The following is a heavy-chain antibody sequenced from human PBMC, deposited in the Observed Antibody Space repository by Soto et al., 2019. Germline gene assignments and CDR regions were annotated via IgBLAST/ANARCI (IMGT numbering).Heavy chain of an antibody. D-gene: IGHD6-19*01. J-gene: IGHJ4*02. CDR3: ARAVAGTLDY. Sequence: QVQLQQWGAGLLKPSETLSLTCAVYGGSFGGYYWSWIRQPPGKGLEWIGEINHSGSNNYNPSLKSRVTISVDTYKNQFSLKLSPVTAADTAVYYCARAVAGTLDYWCQGTLVTVT. CDR2: INHSGSN. V-gene: IGHV4-34*01. CDR1: GGSFGGYY.